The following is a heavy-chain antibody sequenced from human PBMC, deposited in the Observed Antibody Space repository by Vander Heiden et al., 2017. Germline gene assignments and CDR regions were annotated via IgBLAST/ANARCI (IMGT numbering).Heavy chain of an antibody. V-gene: IGHV3-15*01. Sequence: EVQLLESGGGLVKPGGSLRLSCAASGFTFSNAWMSWVRQAPGKGLEWVGRIKSKTDGGTTDYAAPVKGRFTISRDDSKNTLYLQMNSLKTEDTAVYYCTTDYCSSTSCYYFDYWGQGTLVTVSS. D-gene: IGHD2-2*01. J-gene: IGHJ4*02. CDR3: TTDYCSSTSCYYFDY. CDR2: IKSKTDGGTT. CDR1: GFTFSNAW.